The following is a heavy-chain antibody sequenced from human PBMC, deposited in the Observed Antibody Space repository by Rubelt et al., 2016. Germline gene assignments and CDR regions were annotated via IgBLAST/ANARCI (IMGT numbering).Heavy chain of an antibody. D-gene: IGHD6-6*01. V-gene: IGHV1-18*01. Sequence: QVQLVQSGAEVKKPGASVKVSCKASGYTFTSYGISWVRQAPGQGLEWMGWISAYNGNTNYAQKPQGRVTMTTDTSTSTAYMELRSLRSDDTAVYYCARDRIRIAARQGWYFDLWGCGTLVTVSS. J-gene: IGHJ2*01. CDR3: ARDRIRIAARQGWYFDL. CDR2: ISAYNGNT. CDR1: GYTFTSYG.